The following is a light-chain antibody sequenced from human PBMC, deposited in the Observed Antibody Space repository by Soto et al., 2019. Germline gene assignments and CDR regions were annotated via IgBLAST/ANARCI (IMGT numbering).Light chain of an antibody. CDR1: QRVSSSY. CDR2: GTS. V-gene: IGKV3-20*01. J-gene: IGKJ1*01. Sequence: EIVVTQSPGTLSLSPGERATLSCRASQRVSSSYLAWYQQKPGQAPRLLIYGTSSRATAIPDRFSGSGSGTDFTLTISRLEPEDFAVYYCQQYGSSSWTFGQGTKVEIK. CDR3: QQYGSSSWT.